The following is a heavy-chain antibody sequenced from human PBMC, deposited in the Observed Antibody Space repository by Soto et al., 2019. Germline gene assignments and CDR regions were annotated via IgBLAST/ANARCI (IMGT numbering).Heavy chain of an antibody. CDR3: ARDWEGGVGDPIAVAGTMPVYYFDY. V-gene: IGHV3-30-3*01. J-gene: IGHJ4*02. D-gene: IGHD6-19*01. CDR1: GFTFSSYA. Sequence: QVQLVESGGGVVQPGRSLRLSCAASGFTFSSYAMHWVRQAPGKGLEWVAVISYDGSNKYYADSVKGRFTISRDNSKNTVYLQMNSLRAEDTAVYYCARDWEGGVGDPIAVAGTMPVYYFDYWGQGTLVTVSS. CDR2: ISYDGSNK.